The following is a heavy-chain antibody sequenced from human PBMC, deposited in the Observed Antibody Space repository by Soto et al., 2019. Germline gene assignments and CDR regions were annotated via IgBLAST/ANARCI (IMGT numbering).Heavy chain of an antibody. J-gene: IGHJ6*03. CDR2: ISSSGSTI. V-gene: IGHV3-11*01. CDR3: ARDPSLNIVATMRSYYYYMDV. D-gene: IGHD5-12*01. Sequence: QVQLVESGGGLVKPGGSLRLSCVASGFTFSDYYMSWIRQAPGKGLEWVSYISSSGSTIYYADSVKGRFTISRDNAKNSLYLQMNSLRAEDTAVYYCARDPSLNIVATMRSYYYYMDVWGKGTTVTVSS. CDR1: GFTFSDYY.